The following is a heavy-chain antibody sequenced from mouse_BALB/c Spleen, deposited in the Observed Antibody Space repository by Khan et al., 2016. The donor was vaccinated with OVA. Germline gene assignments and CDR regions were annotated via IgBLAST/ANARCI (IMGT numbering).Heavy chain of an antibody. CDR1: GYIFTSYM. CDR2: INPSSDYN. D-gene: IGHD1-1*01. CDR3: ARGGYGSFGY. J-gene: IGHJ3*01. V-gene: IGHV1-4*01. Sequence: QVQLKQSGAELARPGASVKMSCKASGYIFTSYMIHWVKQRPGQGLEWIGDINPSSDYNNYNQKFKEKATLTAEKSSSTAYMQLSSLTSEDSAVYYCARGGYGSFGYWGQVTLVTVSA.